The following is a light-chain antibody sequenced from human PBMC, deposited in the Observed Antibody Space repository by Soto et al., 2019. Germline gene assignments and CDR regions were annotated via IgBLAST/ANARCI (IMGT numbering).Light chain of an antibody. CDR3: SSYRTNSTWV. CDR2: EVS. Sequence: QSVLTQPASVSGSPGQSITISCTGTISDVGGYNYVSWYQHLPVKAPKLVIFEVSNRPSGISNRFSGSKSDNTASLTISGLQAEDEADYYCSSYRTNSTWVFGGGTKLTVL. J-gene: IGLJ3*02. CDR1: ISDVGGYNY. V-gene: IGLV2-14*01.